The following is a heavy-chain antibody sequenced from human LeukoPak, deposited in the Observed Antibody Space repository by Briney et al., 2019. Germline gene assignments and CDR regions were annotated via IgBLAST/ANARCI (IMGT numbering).Heavy chain of an antibody. CDR1: GGSISSYY. D-gene: IGHD2-2*01. CDR3: AREPYCSSTSCFHMDV. V-gene: IGHV4-59*12. J-gene: IGHJ6*03. CDR2: IYYSGST. Sequence: SETLSLTCTVSGGSISSYYWSWIRQPPGKGLEWIGYIYYSGSTNYNPSLKSRATMSVDTSKNQFSLKLSSVTAADTAVYYCAREPYCSSTSCFHMDVWGKGTTVTVSS.